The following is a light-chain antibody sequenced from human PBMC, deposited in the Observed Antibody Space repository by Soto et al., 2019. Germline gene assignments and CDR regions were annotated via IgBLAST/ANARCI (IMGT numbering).Light chain of an antibody. Sequence: IGMTQSPATLSVYPGERATLSCRASQSISSNLAWYQQRPGQAPRLLIYGAFTRATGIPARFSGSGSGTEFTLTISSLQSEDFAVYYCQQYNNWPPWTFGQGTKVDI. CDR1: QSISSN. CDR3: QQYNNWPPWT. CDR2: GAF. V-gene: IGKV3-15*01. J-gene: IGKJ1*01.